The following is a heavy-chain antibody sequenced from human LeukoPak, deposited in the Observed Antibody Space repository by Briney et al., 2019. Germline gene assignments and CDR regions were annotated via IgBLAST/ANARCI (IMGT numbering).Heavy chain of an antibody. CDR2: ISYDGSNK. CDR1: GFTFSSYA. Sequence: GRSLRLSCAASGFTFSSYAMHWVRQAPGKGLEWVAVISYDGSNKYYADSVKGRFTISRDNSKNTLYLQMNSLRAEDTAVYYCARGRSGWGFDDWGQGSLVTVSS. V-gene: IGHV3-30-3*01. CDR3: ARGRSGWGFDD. J-gene: IGHJ4*02. D-gene: IGHD6-19*01.